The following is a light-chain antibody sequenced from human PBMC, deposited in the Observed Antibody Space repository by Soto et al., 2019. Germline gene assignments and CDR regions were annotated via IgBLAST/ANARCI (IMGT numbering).Light chain of an antibody. CDR2: HAS. J-gene: IGKJ1*01. V-gene: IGKV1-5*01. Sequence: DIQMTQSPSTLSASIGDRVTITCRASQTINNWLAWYQQKPGKAPNLLIYHASNFETGVPSTFSGSAFGTEFNLTISSLQPDDFATYYCQHYYSYPWTFGQGTKVEIK. CDR3: QHYYSYPWT. CDR1: QTINNW.